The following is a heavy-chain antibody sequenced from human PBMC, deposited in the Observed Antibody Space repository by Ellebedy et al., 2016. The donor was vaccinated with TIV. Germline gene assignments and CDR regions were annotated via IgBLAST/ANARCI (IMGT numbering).Heavy chain of an antibody. D-gene: IGHD3-9*01. V-gene: IGHV5-51*01. Sequence: PGGSLRLSCQGSGYSITTYWIGWVRQMPGYGLEWIGMISPGDSDVRYSTSFQGQVTISADSSVSTAYLQWSSLKASDTAVYFCARYFALDEGNYYFYYYMDVWGNGTAVTVSS. CDR3: ARYFALDEGNYYFYYYMDV. CDR1: GYSITTYW. CDR2: ISPGDSDV. J-gene: IGHJ6*03.